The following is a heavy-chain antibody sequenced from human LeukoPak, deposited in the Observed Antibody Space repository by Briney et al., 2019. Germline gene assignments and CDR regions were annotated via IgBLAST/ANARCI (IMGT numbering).Heavy chain of an antibody. CDR2: IYYSGIT. D-gene: IGHD3-22*01. Sequence: SETLSLTCSVSGGSISGYYWSWIRQPPGKGLEWIAYIYYSGITNDTPSLKSLLSILAVTSKNPFCLKLSSVTAADTAMYYCARATDASSGYFWFDPWGQGTLVTVSS. J-gene: IGHJ5*02. CDR3: ARATDASSGYFWFDP. CDR1: GGSISGYY. V-gene: IGHV4-59*01.